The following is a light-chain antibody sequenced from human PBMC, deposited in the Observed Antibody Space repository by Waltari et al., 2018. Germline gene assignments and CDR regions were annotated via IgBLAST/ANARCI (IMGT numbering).Light chain of an antibody. V-gene: IGLV3-1*01. CDR2: RDT. J-gene: IGLJ3*02. CDR3: QAWDSSSVV. CDR1: KLEDKF. Sequence: SYEVTQPPSVSVSPGQTATIACSGDKLEDKFTAWFQQRPGQSPVLIIHRDTKRPPGIPERFLGSNSGNTATLTISGTQAMDEGDYYCQAWDSSSVVFGGGTKLTVL.